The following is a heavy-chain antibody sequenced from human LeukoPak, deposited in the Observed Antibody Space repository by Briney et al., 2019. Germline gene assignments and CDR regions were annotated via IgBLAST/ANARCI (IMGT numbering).Heavy chain of an antibody. D-gene: IGHD6-13*01. CDR3: ARALLGAGTRDYYYGMDV. CDR2: IHSGGST. J-gene: IGHJ6*02. V-gene: IGHV4-31*03. Sequence: SETLSLTCTVSGDSISSGNYYWTWIRQHPGKGLEWVGYIHSGGSTWYNPSLKSRVILSVYTSKNQFSLKMNSVTAADTAVYYCARALLGAGTRDYYYGMDVWGQGTTVTVSS. CDR1: GDSISSGNYY.